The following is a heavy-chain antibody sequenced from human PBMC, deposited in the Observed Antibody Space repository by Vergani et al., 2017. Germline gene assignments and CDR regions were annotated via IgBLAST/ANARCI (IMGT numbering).Heavy chain of an antibody. CDR2: INHSGST. J-gene: IGHJ6*04. CDR3: ARRGGEVVAATRAYYYYGMDV. D-gene: IGHD2-15*01. V-gene: IGHV4-34*01. Sequence: QVQLQQWGAGLLKPSETLSLTCAVYGGSFSGYYWSWIRQPPGKGLEWIGEINHSGSTNYNPSLKSRVTISVDTSKNQFSLKLRSVTAADTAVYYCARRGGEVVAATRAYYYYGMDVWGEGTTVTVSS. CDR1: GGSFSGYY.